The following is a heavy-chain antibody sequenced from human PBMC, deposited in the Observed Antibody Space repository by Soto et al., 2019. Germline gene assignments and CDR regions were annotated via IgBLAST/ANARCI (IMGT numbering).Heavy chain of an antibody. J-gene: IGHJ4*02. V-gene: IGHV3-30*18. CDR3: AKSIRGLTTVFVPVDY. CDR1: GFTFSSYG. CDR2: ISYDGSNK. Sequence: PGGSLRLSCAASGFTFSSYGMHWVRQAPGKGLEWVAVISYDGSNKYYADSVKGRFTISRDNSKNTLYLQMNSLRAEDTAVYYCAKSIRGLTTVFVPVDYWGQGTLVTVSS. D-gene: IGHD4-17*01.